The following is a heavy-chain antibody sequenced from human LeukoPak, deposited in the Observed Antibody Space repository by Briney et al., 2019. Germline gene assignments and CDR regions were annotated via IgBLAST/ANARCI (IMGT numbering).Heavy chain of an antibody. CDR3: ARWVASQYSSGWYDY. CDR1: GGSFSGYY. CDR2: INHSGST. J-gene: IGHJ4*02. D-gene: IGHD6-19*01. Sequence: PSETLSLTCAVYGGSFSGYYWSWIRQPPGKGLEWIGEINHSGSTNYNPSLKSRVTISVDTSKNQFSLKLSSVTAADTAVYYCARWVASQYSSGWYDYWGQGTLVTVSS. V-gene: IGHV4-34*01.